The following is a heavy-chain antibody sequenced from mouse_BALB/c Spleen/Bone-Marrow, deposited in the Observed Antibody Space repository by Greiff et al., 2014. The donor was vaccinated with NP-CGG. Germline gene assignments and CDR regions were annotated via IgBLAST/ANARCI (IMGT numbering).Heavy chain of an antibody. Sequence: VQLQQSGAELVKPGASVKLSCTASGFNIKDTYMHWVKQRPEQGLGWIGRIDPANGNTKYDPKFQGKATITADTSSNTAYLQLSSLTSEDTAVYYCAIYYGNYYAMDYWGQGTSVTVSS. D-gene: IGHD2-1*01. CDR1: GFNIKDTY. CDR3: AIYYGNYYAMDY. V-gene: IGHV14-3*02. J-gene: IGHJ4*01. CDR2: IDPANGNT.